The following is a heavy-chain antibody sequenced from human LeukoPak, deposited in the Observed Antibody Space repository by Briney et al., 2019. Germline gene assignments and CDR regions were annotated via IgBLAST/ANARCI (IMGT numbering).Heavy chain of an antibody. CDR3: ARNRVAGTFDY. J-gene: IGHJ4*02. CDR2: IYSGGST. Sequence: GGSLRLSCAAAGFTVSSNYMSWVRQAPGKGLEWVSVIYSGGSTYYADSVKGRFTISRDNSKNTLYLQMNSLRAEDTAVYYCARNRVAGTFDYWGQGTLVTVSS. V-gene: IGHV3-66*01. D-gene: IGHD6-19*01. CDR1: GFTVSSNY.